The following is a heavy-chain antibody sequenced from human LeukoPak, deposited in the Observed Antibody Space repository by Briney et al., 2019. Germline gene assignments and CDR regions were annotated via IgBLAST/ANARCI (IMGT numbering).Heavy chain of an antibody. CDR1: IDTPTGDD. CDR3: ARGDRVVGPTTRVYDY. D-gene: IGHD1-26*01. V-gene: IGHV1-2*02. Sequence: ASVKVSCKESIDTPTGDDMHCVRQAPGQGLEWMGWINPNTGGTNYAQKFQGRVTMTRDTSISTAYMELSGLRSDDTAVYFCARGDRVVGPTTRVYDYWGQGTLVTVSS. CDR2: INPNTGGT. J-gene: IGHJ4*02.